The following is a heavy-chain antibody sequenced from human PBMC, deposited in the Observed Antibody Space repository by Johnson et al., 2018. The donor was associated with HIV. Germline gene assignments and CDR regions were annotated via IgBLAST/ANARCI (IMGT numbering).Heavy chain of an antibody. J-gene: IGHJ3*02. V-gene: IGHV3-30*03. CDR2: ISYDGSVK. CDR1: GFTFRNYG. Sequence: QVQLVESGGGVVQPGRSLRLSCVASGFTFRNYGMHWVRQAPGKGLEWVAVISYDGSVKYYADAVKRRFTISRDNSKNTLYLQMNSLRAEDTAVYYCARDITPHKEGDAFDIWGQGTMVTVSS. CDR3: ARDITPHKEGDAFDI. D-gene: IGHD1-14*01.